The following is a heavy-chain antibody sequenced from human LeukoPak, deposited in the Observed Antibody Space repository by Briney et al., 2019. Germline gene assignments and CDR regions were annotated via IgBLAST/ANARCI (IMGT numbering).Heavy chain of an antibody. CDR1: GFTFSSYG. CDR2: IWYDGSNK. D-gene: IGHD7-27*01. V-gene: IGHV3-33*01. Sequence: PGGSLRPSCAASGFTFSSYGMHWVRQAPGKGLEWVAVIWYDGSNKYYADSVKGRFTISRDNSKNTLYLQMNSLRAEDTAVYYCARAELTGDGVDYWGQGTLVTVSS. CDR3: ARAELTGDGVDY. J-gene: IGHJ4*02.